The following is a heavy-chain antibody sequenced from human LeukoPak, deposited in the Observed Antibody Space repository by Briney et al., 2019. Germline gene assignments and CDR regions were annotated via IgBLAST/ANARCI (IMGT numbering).Heavy chain of an antibody. CDR2: IYHSGST. D-gene: IGHD5-12*01. J-gene: IGHJ4*02. CDR1: GYSISSGYY. CDR3: ARGGYSGYDLIPYFDY. Sequence: PSETLSLTCAVSGYSISSGYYWGWIRQPPGKGLEWIGSIYHSGSTYYNPSLKSRVTISVDTSKNQFSLKLSSVTAADTAVYCCARGGYSGYDLIPYFDYWGQGTLVTVSS. V-gene: IGHV4-38-2*01.